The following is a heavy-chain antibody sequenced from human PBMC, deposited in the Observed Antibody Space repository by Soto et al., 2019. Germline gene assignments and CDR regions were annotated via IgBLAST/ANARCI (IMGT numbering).Heavy chain of an antibody. V-gene: IGHV3-15*01. CDR2: IKSKTDGGTT. D-gene: IGHD3-22*01. CDR3: TATYDTYYYDSSGYYRQGGDY. CDR1: GFTFSNAW. J-gene: IGHJ4*02. Sequence: EVQLVESGGGLVKPGGSLRLSCAASGFTFSNAWMSWVRQAPGKGLEWVGRIKSKTDGGTTDYAAPVKGRFTISRDDSKNTLYLQMNSLKTEDTAVYYWTATYDTYYYDSSGYYRQGGDYWGQGTLVTVSS.